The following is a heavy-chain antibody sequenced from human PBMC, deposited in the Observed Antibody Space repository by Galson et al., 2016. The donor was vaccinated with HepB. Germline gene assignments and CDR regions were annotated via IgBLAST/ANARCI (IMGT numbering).Heavy chain of an antibody. D-gene: IGHD3-9*01. CDR1: GYTFTSSD. V-gene: IGHV1-8*01. Sequence: SVKVSCKASGYTFTSSDISWVRQAPGQGLEWMGWMNPNSGNTGYAPKFQGRVTMTRNTSINTAYMELSSLRSEDTAVYYCSRGSGQRPPYHDILTGYYIRAGDYGMAVWGQGTTVTVSS. CDR3: SRGSGQRPPYHDILTGYYIRAGDYGMAV. CDR2: MNPNSGNT. J-gene: IGHJ6*02.